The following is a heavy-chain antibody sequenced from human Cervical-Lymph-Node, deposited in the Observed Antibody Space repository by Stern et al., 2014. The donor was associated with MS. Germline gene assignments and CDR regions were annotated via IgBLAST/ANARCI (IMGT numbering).Heavy chain of an antibody. D-gene: IGHD1-1*01. Sequence: LQLQESGGNLVQPGGSLRLSCAASGFTFSNHWMHWVRQAPGKGLVWVSRIRGDGAGPSYADSVKGRFTISRDNAKNTLYLQMDSLRAEDTGVYFCARDGVTGTTRADYWGQGTLVTVSS. CDR1: GFTFSNHW. CDR3: ARDGVTGTTRADY. V-gene: IGHV3-74*01. CDR2: IRGDGAGP. J-gene: IGHJ4*02.